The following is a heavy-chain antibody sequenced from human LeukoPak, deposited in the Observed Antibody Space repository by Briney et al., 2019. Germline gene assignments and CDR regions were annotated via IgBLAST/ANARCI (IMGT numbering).Heavy chain of an antibody. Sequence: GGSLRLSCAASGFTFSSYGMHWVRQAPGKGLEWVAVISYDGSNKYYADSVKGRFTISRDNSKNTLYLQMNSLRAEDTAVYYCARDQEYYDILTGYYIGPFDYWGQGTLVTVSS. CDR3: ARDQEYYDILTGYYIGPFDY. CDR1: GFTFSSYG. J-gene: IGHJ4*02. CDR2: ISYDGSNK. V-gene: IGHV3-30*03. D-gene: IGHD3-9*01.